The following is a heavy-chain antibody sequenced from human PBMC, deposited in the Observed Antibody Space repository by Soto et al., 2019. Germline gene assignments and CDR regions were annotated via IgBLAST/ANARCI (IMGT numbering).Heavy chain of an antibody. V-gene: IGHV3-11*05. Sequence: QEQLVESGGGLVRPGGSLRLSCAASGFTFSAYYMTWMRQAPGKGLEWVSYITSSSDYTNYAGSVKGRFTISRVNAKNSLYLQMNSLRVEDTAVYYCVREYYYGMDVWGQGTTVTVSS. CDR2: ITSSSDYT. CDR1: GFTFSAYY. CDR3: VREYYYGMDV. J-gene: IGHJ6*02.